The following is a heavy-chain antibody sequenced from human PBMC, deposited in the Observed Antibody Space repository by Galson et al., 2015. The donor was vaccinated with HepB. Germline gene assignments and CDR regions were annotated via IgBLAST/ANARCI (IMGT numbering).Heavy chain of an antibody. CDR2: ISSSSSYI. J-gene: IGHJ4*02. CDR3: ARTSYGDYEGAY. CDR1: GFTFSSYS. D-gene: IGHD4-17*01. V-gene: IGHV3-21*01. Sequence: SLRLSCAASGFTFSSYSMNWVRQAPGKGLEWVSSISSSSSYIYYADSVKGRFTISRDNAKNSRYLQMNSLRAEDTAVYYCARTSYGDYEGAYWGQGTLVTVSS.